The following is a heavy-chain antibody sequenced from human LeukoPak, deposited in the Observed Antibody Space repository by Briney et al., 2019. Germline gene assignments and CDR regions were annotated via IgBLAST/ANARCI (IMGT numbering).Heavy chain of an antibody. CDR1: GYTFTTHD. CDR3: VRTPPNWGFDY. CDR2: MSPSSGDT. J-gene: IGHJ4*02. Sequence: GASVTVSCKASGYTFTTHDINWVRQATGQGLEWLGWMSPSSGDTGYAQKFQGRVTMTSDSSISTAYMELSSLRSEDTAIYYCVRTPPNWGFDYWGQGTLVTVSS. V-gene: IGHV1-8*01. D-gene: IGHD7-27*01.